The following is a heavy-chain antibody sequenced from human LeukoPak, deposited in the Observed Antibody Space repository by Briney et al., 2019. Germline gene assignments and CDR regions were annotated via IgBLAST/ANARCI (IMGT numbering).Heavy chain of an antibody. D-gene: IGHD3-3*01. J-gene: IGHJ4*02. Sequence: GGSLRLSCEASGFTFSIFPMHWVRQAPGKGLEWVALISSGSEKYYADSVKGRFTISRDNSKNMLYLQMNSLRADDTAVYYCARDLELSAVYYFDSWGQGTLVIISS. V-gene: IGHV3-30*04. CDR2: ISSGSEK. CDR3: ARDLELSAVYYFDS. CDR1: GFTFSIFP.